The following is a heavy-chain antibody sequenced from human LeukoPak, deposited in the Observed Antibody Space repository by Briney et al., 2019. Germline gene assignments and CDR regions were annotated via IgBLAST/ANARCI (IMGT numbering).Heavy chain of an antibody. D-gene: IGHD2-15*01. J-gene: IGHJ3*02. CDR2: IYYSGST. V-gene: IGHV4-39*07. CDR3: ARERYCSGGSCYLDAFDI. CDR1: GGSISSSSYY. Sequence: SETLSLTCTVSGGSISSSSYYWGWIRQPPGKGLEWIGSIYYSGSTYYNPSLKSRVTISVDTSKNQFSLKLSSVTAADTAVYYCARERYCSGGSCYLDAFDIWGQGTMVTVFS.